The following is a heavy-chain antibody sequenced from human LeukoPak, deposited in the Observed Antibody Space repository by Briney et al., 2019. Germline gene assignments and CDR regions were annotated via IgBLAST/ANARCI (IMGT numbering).Heavy chain of an antibody. Sequence: GGSLRLSCAAAGFTFTTAWLSWVRQAPGRGLEWVGRLKSKNDGGTADYAAPVKGRFTISRDDSKNMLYLQMNSLKTDDTAVYYSTTDWSSGRHWGQGTLVTVSS. CDR1: GFTFTTAW. CDR2: LKSKNDGGTA. V-gene: IGHV3-15*01. J-gene: IGHJ4*02. CDR3: TTDWSSGRH. D-gene: IGHD3-3*01.